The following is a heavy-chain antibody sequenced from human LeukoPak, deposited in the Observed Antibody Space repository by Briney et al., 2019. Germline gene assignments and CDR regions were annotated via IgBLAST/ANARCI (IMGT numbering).Heavy chain of an antibody. CDR3: ARDWGIEGRDIPVAGRSDYYFGLDV. J-gene: IGHJ6*02. CDR2: INPGGGST. Sequence: ASVKVSCKASGYTFTSYYIHWLRQAPGQGLEWMGIINPGGGSTDYAQKFQGRVTMTRDASTSTVYMELSSLRFEDTAVYYCARDWGIEGRDIPVAGRSDYYFGLDVWGQGTTVTVSS. CDR1: GYTFTSYY. D-gene: IGHD6-19*01. V-gene: IGHV1-46*01.